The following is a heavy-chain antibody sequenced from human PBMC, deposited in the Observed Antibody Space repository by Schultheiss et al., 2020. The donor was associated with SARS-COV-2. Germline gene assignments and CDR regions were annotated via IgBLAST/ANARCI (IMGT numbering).Heavy chain of an antibody. CDR3: ARHSYGTIDY. Sequence: GGSLRLSCAASGFTFDDYAMHWVRQAPGKGLEWVSAISGSGGSTYYADSVKGRFTISRDNSKNTLYLQMNSLRAEDTALYYCARHSYGTIDYWGQGTLVTVSS. D-gene: IGHD5-18*01. V-gene: IGHV3-23*01. CDR2: ISGSGGST. CDR1: GFTFDDYA. J-gene: IGHJ4*02.